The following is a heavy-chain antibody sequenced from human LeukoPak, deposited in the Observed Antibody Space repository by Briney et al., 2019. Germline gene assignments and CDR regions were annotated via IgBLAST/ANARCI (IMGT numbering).Heavy chain of an antibody. D-gene: IGHD2-15*01. CDR3: ARAARGYCSGGSCYPSGPFY. Sequence: ASVKVSCKASGYTFTGYYMHWVRQAPGQGLEWMGWINPNSGGTNYAQKFQGWVTMTRNTSISTAYMELSSLRSEDTAVYYCARAARGYCSGGSCYPSGPFYWGQGTLVTVSS. CDR2: INPNSGGT. V-gene: IGHV1-2*04. J-gene: IGHJ4*02. CDR1: GYTFTGYY.